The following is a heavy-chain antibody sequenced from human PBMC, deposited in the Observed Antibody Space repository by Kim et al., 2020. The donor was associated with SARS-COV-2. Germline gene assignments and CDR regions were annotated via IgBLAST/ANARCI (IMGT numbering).Heavy chain of an antibody. CDR1: GGTFSSYA. Sequence: SVKVSCKASGGTFSSYAISWVRQAPGQGLEWMGGIIPIFGTANYAQKFQGRVTITADESTSTAYMELSSLRSEDTAVYYCARGVRGSGSYPDYYYYYGMDVWGQGTTVTVSS. J-gene: IGHJ6*02. D-gene: IGHD3-10*01. V-gene: IGHV1-69*13. CDR2: IIPIFGTA. CDR3: ARGVRGSGSYPDYYYYYGMDV.